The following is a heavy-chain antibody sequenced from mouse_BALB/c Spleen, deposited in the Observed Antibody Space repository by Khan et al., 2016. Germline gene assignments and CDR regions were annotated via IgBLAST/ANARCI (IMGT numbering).Heavy chain of an antibody. D-gene: IGHD1-2*01. J-gene: IGHJ3*01. V-gene: IGHV3-8*02. CDR3: ATWDYYGSAFAY. Sequence: EVQLQESGPSLAKPSQTLSLTCSVTGDSITSGHWNWIRKFPGNKFDFMGYISHSGDSYYNPSPKSRISITRDTSKNQNYLQLNSVTTEDTATYYCATWDYYGSAFAYWGQGTLVTVSA. CDR2: ISHSGDS. CDR1: GDSITSGH.